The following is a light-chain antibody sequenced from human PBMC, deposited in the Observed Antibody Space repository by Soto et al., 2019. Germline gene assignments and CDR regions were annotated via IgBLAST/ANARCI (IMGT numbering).Light chain of an antibody. CDR3: ASWDDSLNGLL. Sequence: QSALTQPPSASGSPGQSVAISCTGTSSDVGGYNYVSWYQQHPGKAPKLMIYEVNKRPSGVPDRFSGSKSGNTASLTVSGLQAEDEADYYCASWDDSLNGLLFGTGTKLTVL. CDR1: SSDVGGYNY. V-gene: IGLV2-8*01. CDR2: EVN. J-gene: IGLJ1*01.